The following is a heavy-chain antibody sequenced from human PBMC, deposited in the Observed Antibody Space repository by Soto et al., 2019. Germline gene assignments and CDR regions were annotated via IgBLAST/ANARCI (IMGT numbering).Heavy chain of an antibody. D-gene: IGHD3-16*01. V-gene: IGHV3-53*01. J-gene: IGHJ4*02. CDR3: ARDSGYSSAYWEHYFDY. CDR2: ISSGGDP. Sequence: GGSLRLSCETSGFSISDKFMSWVRQAPGKGLEWISVISSGGDPSYADSVKGRFTISRDITKNTLFLQMTSLRADDTAVYFCARDSGYSSAYWEHYFDYWGQGTLVT. CDR1: GFSISDKF.